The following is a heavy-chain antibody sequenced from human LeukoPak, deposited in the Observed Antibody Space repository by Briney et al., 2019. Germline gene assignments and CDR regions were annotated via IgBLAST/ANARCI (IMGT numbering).Heavy chain of an antibody. D-gene: IGHD3-22*01. V-gene: IGHV3-30*18. Sequence: GGCLRLSCAASGFTFSSYGMHWVRQAPGKGLEWVAVISYDGSNKYYADSVKGRFTISRDNSKNTLYLQMNSLRAEDTAVYYCAKDLSYYDSSGNFDYWGQGTLVTASS. CDR1: GFTFSSYG. J-gene: IGHJ4*02. CDR3: AKDLSYYDSSGNFDY. CDR2: ISYDGSNK.